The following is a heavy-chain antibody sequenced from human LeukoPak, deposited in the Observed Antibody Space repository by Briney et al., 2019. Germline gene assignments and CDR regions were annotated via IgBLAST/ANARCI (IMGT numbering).Heavy chain of an antibody. Sequence: PGGSLRLSCAASGFTFSNYAMSWVRQAPGKGLEWVSAISGSGGSTYYADSVKGRFTISRDNSKNTLYLQMNSLRAEDTAVYYCAKESPLSYYDSSGTYFDYWGQGTLVTVSS. V-gene: IGHV3-23*01. CDR1: GFTFSNYA. J-gene: IGHJ4*02. CDR2: ISGSGGST. CDR3: AKESPLSYYDSSGTYFDY. D-gene: IGHD3-22*01.